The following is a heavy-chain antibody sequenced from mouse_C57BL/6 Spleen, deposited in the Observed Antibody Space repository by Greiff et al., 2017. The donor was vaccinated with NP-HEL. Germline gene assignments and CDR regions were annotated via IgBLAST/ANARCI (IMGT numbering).Heavy chain of an antibody. CDR1: GYTFTSYW. J-gene: IGHJ2*01. CDR3: ARNYGSSSLYFDY. D-gene: IGHD1-1*01. Sequence: VQLQQSGAELVKPGASVKMSCKASGYTFTSYWITWVKQRPGQGLEWIGDIYPGSGSTNYNEKFKSKATLTVDTSSSTAYMQLSSLTSEDSAVYYCARNYGSSSLYFDYWGQGTTLTVSS. V-gene: IGHV1-55*01. CDR2: IYPGSGST.